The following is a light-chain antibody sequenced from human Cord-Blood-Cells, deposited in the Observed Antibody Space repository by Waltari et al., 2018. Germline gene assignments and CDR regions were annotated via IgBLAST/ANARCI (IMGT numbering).Light chain of an antibody. CDR3: QAWDSSTVV. J-gene: IGLJ2*01. CDR2: QDS. CDR1: KLGDKY. Sequence: SYELTQPPSVSVSPGQTASITCSGDKLGDKYACWYQQKPGQSPVLVIYQDSKRPSGIHAQFSGSNSGNTATLTISGTQAMDEADYYCQAWDSSTVVFGGGTKLTVL. V-gene: IGLV3-1*01.